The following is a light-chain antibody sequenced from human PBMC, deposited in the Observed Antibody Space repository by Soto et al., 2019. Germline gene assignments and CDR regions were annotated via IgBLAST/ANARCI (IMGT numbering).Light chain of an antibody. CDR3: ATREASLNAGV. Sequence: QSVLTQPPSVSAAPGQKVTISCSGTTSNIGNNYVSWYQQLPGTAPKLLIYDTNERPSGIPDRFYGSKSGTAATLGISGLQTGDEAEYYCATREASLNAGVFGGGTKLNVL. V-gene: IGLV1-51*01. CDR2: DTN. CDR1: TSNIGNNY. J-gene: IGLJ2*01.